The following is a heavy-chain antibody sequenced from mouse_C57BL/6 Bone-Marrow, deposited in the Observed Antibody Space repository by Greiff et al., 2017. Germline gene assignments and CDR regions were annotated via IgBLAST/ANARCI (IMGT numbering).Heavy chain of an antibody. CDR1: GYTFTSYW. J-gene: IGHJ2*01. D-gene: IGHD1-1*01. V-gene: IGHV1-61*01. CDR2: IYPSDSET. Sequence: VQLQQPGAELVRPGSSVKLSCKASGYTFTSYWMDWVKQRPGQGLEWIGNIYPSDSETHYNQKFKDKATLTVDKSSSTAYMQLSSLTSEDSAVYSCARGGYYCGSSYGGRCWGQGATLTVA. CDR3: ARGGYYCGSSYGGRC.